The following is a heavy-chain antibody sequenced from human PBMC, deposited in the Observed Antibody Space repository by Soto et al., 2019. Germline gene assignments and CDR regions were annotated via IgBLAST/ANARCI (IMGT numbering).Heavy chain of an antibody. CDR3: ARGFWSGYRHFDY. V-gene: IGHV1-3*01. CDR1: GYTFTSYA. Sequence: ASVKVSCKASGYTFTSYAMHWVRQAPGQRLEWMGWINAGNGNTKYSQKFQGRVTITRDTSASTAYMELSSLRSEDTAVYYCARGFWSGYRHFDYWGQGTLVTVSS. J-gene: IGHJ4*02. CDR2: INAGNGNT. D-gene: IGHD3-3*01.